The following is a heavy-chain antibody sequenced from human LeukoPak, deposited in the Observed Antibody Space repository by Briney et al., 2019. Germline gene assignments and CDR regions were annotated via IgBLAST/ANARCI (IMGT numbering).Heavy chain of an antibody. CDR2: INHSGST. D-gene: IGHD2-2*01. V-gene: IGHV4-34*01. CDR1: GGSFSGYY. J-gene: IGHJ4*02. CDR3: ARRVVVPAASGVSYFDY. Sequence: SSETLSLTCAVYGGSFSGYYWTWIRQPPGKGLEWIGEINHSGSTNYNPSLKSRVTISVDTSKNQFSLKLSSVTAADTAVYYCARRVVVPAASGVSYFDYWGRGTLVTVSS.